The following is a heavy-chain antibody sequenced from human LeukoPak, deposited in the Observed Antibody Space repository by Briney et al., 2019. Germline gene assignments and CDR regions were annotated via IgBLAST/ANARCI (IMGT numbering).Heavy chain of an antibody. CDR3: ARPTVAGRRDWFDP. D-gene: IGHD6-19*01. J-gene: IGHJ5*02. Sequence: GASVKVSCKASGYTFTSYYMHWVRQAPGQGLEWMGIINPSGGSTSYAQKFQGRVTMTRDMSTSTAYMELRSLRSDDTAVYYCARPTVAGRRDWFDPWGQGTLVTVSS. CDR1: GYTFTSYY. V-gene: IGHV1-46*01. CDR2: INPSGGST.